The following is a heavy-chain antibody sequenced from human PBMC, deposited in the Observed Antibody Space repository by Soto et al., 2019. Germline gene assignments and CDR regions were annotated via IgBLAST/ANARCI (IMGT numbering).Heavy chain of an antibody. CDR3: ARARWYDAFDV. CDR1: GYSISSGNY. J-gene: IGHJ3*01. V-gene: IGHV4-38-2*01. D-gene: IGHD2-15*01. Sequence: SETLSLTCAVSGYSISSGNYWGWIRKPPGKGLEWIGSIFHGGNTYYNPSLKSRVTISVDMSKNQFSLQLNSVTAADTAVYYCARARWYDAFDVWGQGTVVTVSS. CDR2: IFHGGNT.